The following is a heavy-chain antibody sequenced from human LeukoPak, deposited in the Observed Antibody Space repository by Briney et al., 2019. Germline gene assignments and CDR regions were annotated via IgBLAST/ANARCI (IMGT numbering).Heavy chain of an antibody. CDR1: GGSISSSNYY. Sequence: PSETLSLTCTVSGGSISSSNYYCAWIRQPPGKGLEWIGEINHSGSTNYNPSLKSRVTISVDTSKNQFSLKLSSVTAADTAVYYCAREFFRPRTVPNDAFDIWGQGTMVTVSS. D-gene: IGHD4-17*01. CDR3: AREFFRPRTVPNDAFDI. CDR2: INHSGST. V-gene: IGHV4-39*07. J-gene: IGHJ3*02.